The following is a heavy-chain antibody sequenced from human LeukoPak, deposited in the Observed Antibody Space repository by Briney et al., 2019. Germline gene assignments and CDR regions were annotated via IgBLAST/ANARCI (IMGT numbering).Heavy chain of an antibody. CDR3: AREENNGVPYFSY. CDR2: IYPGDSDT. CDR1: GYSFTSYW. Sequence: GESLKISCKGSGYSFTSYWIGWVRQMPGKGLEWMGIIYPGDSDTRYSPSFQGQVTISADKSISTAYLQWNSLKASDTAMYYCAREENNGVPYFSYWGQGTLVTVSS. J-gene: IGHJ4*02. D-gene: IGHD2-8*01. V-gene: IGHV5-51*06.